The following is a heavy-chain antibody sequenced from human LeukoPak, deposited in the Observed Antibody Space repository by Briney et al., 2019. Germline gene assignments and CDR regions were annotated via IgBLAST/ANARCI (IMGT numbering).Heavy chain of an antibody. CDR1: GFTFSNYA. CDR3: AKVNYDSGSYLNNYFDY. J-gene: IGHJ4*02. CDR2: ISDSGGST. V-gene: IGHV3-23*01. Sequence: GGSLRLSCAASGFTFSNYAMSWVRQAPGKGLEWVSSISDSGGSTYYADSVKGRFTISRDNAKNSLYLQMNSLRAEDTALYYCAKVNYDSGSYLNNYFDYWGQGTLVTVSS. D-gene: IGHD3-10*01.